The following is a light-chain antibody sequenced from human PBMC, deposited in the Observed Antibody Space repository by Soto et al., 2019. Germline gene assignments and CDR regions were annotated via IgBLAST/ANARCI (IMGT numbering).Light chain of an antibody. CDR3: SSYTSSITLL. CDR2: EVS. Sequence: QSALTQPASVSGSPGQSITISCTGTTSDVGGYNYVSWYQHHPGKAPKLMIYEVSNRPSGVSNRFSGSKSGNTASLTISGLQAEDQADYHCSSYTSSITLLFGGGTKLTVL. V-gene: IGLV2-14*01. J-gene: IGLJ2*01. CDR1: TSDVGGYNY.